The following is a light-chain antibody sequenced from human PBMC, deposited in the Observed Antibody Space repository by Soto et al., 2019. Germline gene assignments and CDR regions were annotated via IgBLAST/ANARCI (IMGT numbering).Light chain of an antibody. Sequence: QSALTQPPSVSGSPGQAVTISCSGTSSDVGSYNRVSWYQQPPGTAPKLMLYDVSNRPSGVSDRFSGSKSGNTASLTISGLQAEDEADYYCSSFTGSITYVFGTGTKVCVL. CDR3: SSFTGSITYV. V-gene: IGLV2-18*02. CDR1: SSDVGSYNR. J-gene: IGLJ1*01. CDR2: DVS.